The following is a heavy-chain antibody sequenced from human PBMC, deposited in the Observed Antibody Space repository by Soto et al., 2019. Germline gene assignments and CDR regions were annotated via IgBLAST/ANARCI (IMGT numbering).Heavy chain of an antibody. V-gene: IGHV3-30*18. CDR1: GFTFSSYS. CDR3: AKSTLVVVTATYFDY. CDR2: ISYDGSNK. J-gene: IGHJ4*02. Sequence: QVQLVESGGGVVQPGRSLRLSCAASGFTFSSYSMHWVRQAPGKGLEWVAVISYDGSNKYYADSVKGRFTISRDNSKNTLYLQMNSLRAEDTAVYYCAKSTLVVVTATYFDYWGQGTLVTVSS. D-gene: IGHD2-21*02.